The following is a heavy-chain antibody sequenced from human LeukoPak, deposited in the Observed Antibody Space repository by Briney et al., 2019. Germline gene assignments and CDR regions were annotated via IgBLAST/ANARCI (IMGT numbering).Heavy chain of an antibody. Sequence: SETLSLTCSVSGGSITSSSFYWGWIRQPPGKGMEWIGSIYYSGTTSYNPSLKSRLTISVDTSKNFFSLKLRSVTAADTAVYYCARGRQFSTYWGQGTLVTVSS. V-gene: IGHV4-39*07. D-gene: IGHD5-24*01. CDR1: GGSITSSSFY. CDR2: IYYSGTT. J-gene: IGHJ4*02. CDR3: ARGRQFSTY.